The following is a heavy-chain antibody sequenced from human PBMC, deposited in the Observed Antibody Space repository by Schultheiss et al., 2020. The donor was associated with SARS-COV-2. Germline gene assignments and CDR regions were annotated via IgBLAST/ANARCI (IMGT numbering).Heavy chain of an antibody. Sequence: GGSLRLSCAASGFTFSSYAMHWVRQAPGKGLEYVSAISSNGGSTYYANSVKGRFTISRDNSKNTLYLQMGSLRAEDMAVYYCARASHFWSYGMDVWGQGTTVTVSS. CDR1: GFTFSSYA. CDR3: ARASHFWSYGMDV. V-gene: IGHV3-64*01. CDR2: ISSNGGST. J-gene: IGHJ6*02. D-gene: IGHD3-3*02.